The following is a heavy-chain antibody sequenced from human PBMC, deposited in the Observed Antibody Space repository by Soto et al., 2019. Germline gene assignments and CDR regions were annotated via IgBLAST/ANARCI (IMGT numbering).Heavy chain of an antibody. Sequence: QVQLQQWGAGLLKPSETLSLTCAVYGGSFSGYYWSWIRQPPGKGLEWIGEINHSGSTNYNPSLKSRVTRSVDPSKNQFSRELSYVAAADTAVYYCAREGAYGSGSHQWGNKYFQHWGQGTLVTVSS. J-gene: IGHJ1*01. D-gene: IGHD3-10*01. CDR2: INHSGST. V-gene: IGHV4-34*01. CDR1: GGSFSGYY. CDR3: AREGAYGSGSHQWGNKYFQH.